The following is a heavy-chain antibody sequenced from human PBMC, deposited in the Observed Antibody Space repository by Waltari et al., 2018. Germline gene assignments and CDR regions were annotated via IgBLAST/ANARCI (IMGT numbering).Heavy chain of an antibody. CDR1: GGSISSSY. V-gene: IGHV4-59*01. CDR3: ARDPGWERGFDY. CDR2: IYYSGST. J-gene: IGHJ4*02. Sequence: QVQLQESGPGLVKPSETLSLTCTVSGGSISSSYLSWIRQPPGKGLEWIGYIYYSGSTNYNPSLKSRVTISVDTSKNQFSLKLSSVTAADTAVYYCARDPGWERGFDYWGQGTLVTVSS. D-gene: IGHD1-26*01.